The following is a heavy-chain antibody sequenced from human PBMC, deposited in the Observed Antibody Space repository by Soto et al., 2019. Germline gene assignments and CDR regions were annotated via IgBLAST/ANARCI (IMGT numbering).Heavy chain of an antibody. J-gene: IGHJ4*02. CDR1: GLTVSCNY. V-gene: IGHV3-53*04. D-gene: IGHD3-22*01. Sequence: EVHLVESGGGLVQPGGSLRLSCAASGLTVSCNYMNWVRQAPGKGLEWVSVIYTGGNTYYADSVKGRFTISRQTSNNTLYLQMSSLRTEDTAVYYCATSFADSSGYYDYWGQGTLVIVSS. CDR3: ATSFADSSGYYDY. CDR2: IYTGGNT.